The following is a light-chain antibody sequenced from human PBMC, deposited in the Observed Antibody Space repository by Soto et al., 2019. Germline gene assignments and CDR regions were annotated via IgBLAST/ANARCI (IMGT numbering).Light chain of an antibody. J-gene: IGKJ1*01. Sequence: DIQMTQSPSTLSASVGDRVTITCRASQSISDWLAWYQQKPGKAPKLMIYMTSSLQSGVPPRFSGSGSGTEFNLTISSLQPDDCATYYCQQYDNYLWTLGQGTKVDIK. CDR3: QQYDNYLWT. V-gene: IGKV1-5*03. CDR1: QSISDW. CDR2: MTS.